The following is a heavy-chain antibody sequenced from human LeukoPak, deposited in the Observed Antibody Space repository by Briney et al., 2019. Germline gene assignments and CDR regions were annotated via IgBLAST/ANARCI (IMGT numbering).Heavy chain of an antibody. J-gene: IGHJ5*02. CDR3: ARDQNYNYDSSGSPVA. CDR2: IYSGGST. Sequence: GGSLRLSCAASGFTVSSNYMSWVRQAPGKGLEWVLIIYSGGSTYYADSVKSRFTISRDNSKDTLYLTMNSLRAEDTAVYYCARDQNYNYDSSGSPVAWGQGTLVTVSS. D-gene: IGHD3-22*01. CDR1: GFTVSSNY. V-gene: IGHV3-53*01.